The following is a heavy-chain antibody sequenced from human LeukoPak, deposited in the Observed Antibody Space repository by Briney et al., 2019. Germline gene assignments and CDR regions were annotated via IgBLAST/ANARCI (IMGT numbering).Heavy chain of an antibody. CDR1: GFTFSSYA. D-gene: IGHD6-13*01. CDR3: ARGKTGIAAAGDY. V-gene: IGHV3-30-3*01. CDR2: ISYDGSNK. J-gene: IGHJ4*02. Sequence: GGSLRLSCAASGFTFSSYAIHGVRQAPGKGLEWVAVISYDGSNKYYADSVKGRFTISRDNSKNTLYLQLNNLRTEDTAVYYCARGKTGIAAAGDYWGQGTLVTVSS.